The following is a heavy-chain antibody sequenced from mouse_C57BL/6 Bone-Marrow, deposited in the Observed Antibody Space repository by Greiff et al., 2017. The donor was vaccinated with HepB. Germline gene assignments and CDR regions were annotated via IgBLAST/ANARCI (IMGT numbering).Heavy chain of an antibody. CDR3: AKSDTSCGSGPDY. D-gene: IGHD1-1*01. V-gene: IGHV1-81*01. Sequence: QVQLQQSGAELVRPGASVTLSCKASGYTFTSYGISWVKQRTGQGLEWIGEIYPGSGNTYYNEKFKGKAILTADKSSRKAYMELRSLTSEDSAVYYCAKSDTSCGSGPDYWGQGTTLTVSS. J-gene: IGHJ2*01. CDR2: IYPGSGNT. CDR1: GYTFTSYG.